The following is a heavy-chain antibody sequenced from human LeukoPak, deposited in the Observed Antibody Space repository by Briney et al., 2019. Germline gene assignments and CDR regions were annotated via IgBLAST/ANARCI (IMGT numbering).Heavy chain of an antibody. CDR1: GYTFTGYY. J-gene: IGHJ4*02. Sequence: GAPVKLSCTASGYTFTGYYMHWVRQAPGQGLEWMGWINPNSGGTNYAQKFQGRVTMTRDTSISTAYMELSRLRSDDTAVYYCARDPFLGMALFDHWGQGTLVTVSS. CDR2: INPNSGGT. D-gene: IGHD3-3*02. CDR3: ARDPFLGMALFDH. V-gene: IGHV1-2*02.